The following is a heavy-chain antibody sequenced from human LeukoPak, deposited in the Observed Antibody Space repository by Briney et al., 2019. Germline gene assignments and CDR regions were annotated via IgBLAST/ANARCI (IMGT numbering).Heavy chain of an antibody. CDR2: IKQDGSEK. D-gene: IGHD4-17*01. J-gene: IGHJ4*02. Sequence: PGGSLRLSCAASGFTFSYYWMTWVRQAPGKGLEWVANIKQDGSEKYYVDSVKGRFTISRDNAKNSLYLQMNSLTAEDTAVYYCARDESFAGDYPYWGQGTLVTVSS. CDR1: GFTFSYYW. CDR3: ARDESFAGDYPY. V-gene: IGHV3-7*01.